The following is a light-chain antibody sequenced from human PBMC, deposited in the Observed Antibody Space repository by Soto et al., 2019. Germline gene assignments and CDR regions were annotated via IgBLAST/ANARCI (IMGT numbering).Light chain of an antibody. CDR3: QQYNEWPLT. CDR2: FAS. J-gene: IGKJ4*01. Sequence: EIVITQSPATLSVSPGERATLSCRASQSVSNNLAWYQQKPGQAPRLLIYFASTRATGVPARFSGSGSGTELTLTISSLQSEDFAVYYCQQYNEWPLTFGGGTKVETK. CDR1: QSVSNN. V-gene: IGKV3-15*01.